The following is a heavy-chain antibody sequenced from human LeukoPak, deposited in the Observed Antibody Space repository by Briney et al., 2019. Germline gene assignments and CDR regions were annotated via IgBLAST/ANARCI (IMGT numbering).Heavy chain of an antibody. Sequence: GGSLRLSCAASGFTFSSYAMSWVRQAPGKGLEWVSAISGSGGSSYYADSVKGRFTIYRDNSKSTLSLQMNSLRAEDTAIYYCATYRQVLLPFESWGQGTLVTVSS. D-gene: IGHD2-8*02. CDR1: GFTFSSYA. CDR2: ISGSGGSS. CDR3: ATYRQVLLPFES. V-gene: IGHV3-23*01. J-gene: IGHJ4*02.